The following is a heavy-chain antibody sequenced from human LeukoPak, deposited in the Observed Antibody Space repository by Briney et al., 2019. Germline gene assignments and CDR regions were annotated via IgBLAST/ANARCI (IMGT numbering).Heavy chain of an antibody. CDR3: IWFGESPNIDY. V-gene: IGHV3-7*03. J-gene: IGHJ4*02. CDR2: IKQDGSEK. D-gene: IGHD3-10*01. Sequence: PGGSLRLSCAASGFTFSSYWMSWVRQAPGKGLEWVANIKQDGSEKYYVDSVKGRFTISRDNAKNSLYLQMNSLRAEDTAVYYCIWFGESPNIDYWGQGTLVTVSS. CDR1: GFTFSSYW.